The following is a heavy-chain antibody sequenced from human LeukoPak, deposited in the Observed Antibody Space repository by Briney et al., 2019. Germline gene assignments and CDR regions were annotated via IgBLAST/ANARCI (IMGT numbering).Heavy chain of an antibody. J-gene: IGHJ4*02. Sequence: GGSLRLSCAASGFTFSSYWMSWVRQAPGKGLEWVANIKQDGSEKYYVDSVKGRFTISRDNATTSLYLQMNSLRAEDTAVYYCARDSPPQPLWFGELLSLPDYWGQGTLVTVSS. D-gene: IGHD3-10*01. CDR2: IKQDGSEK. CDR1: GFTFSSYW. V-gene: IGHV3-7*01. CDR3: ARDSPPQPLWFGELLSLPDY.